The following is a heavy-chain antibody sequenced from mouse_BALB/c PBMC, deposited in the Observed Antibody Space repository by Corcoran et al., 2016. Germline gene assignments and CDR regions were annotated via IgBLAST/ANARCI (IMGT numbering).Heavy chain of an antibody. CDR1: GYTFTNYG. D-gene: IGHD3-3*01. Sequence: QIQLVQSGPELKKPGETVKISCKASGYTFTNYGMNWVKRDPGKGLKWMGWINTYTGEPTYADDFKGRFAFSLETSASTAYLQINSLKNEDTATYFCARGDGYFDYWGQGTTLTVSS. V-gene: IGHV9-3-1*01. CDR2: INTYTGEP. CDR3: ARGDGYFDY. J-gene: IGHJ2*01.